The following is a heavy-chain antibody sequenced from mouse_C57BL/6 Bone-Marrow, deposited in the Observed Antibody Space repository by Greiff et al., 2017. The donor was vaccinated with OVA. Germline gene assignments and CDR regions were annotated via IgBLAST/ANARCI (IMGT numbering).Heavy chain of an antibody. CDR1: GFTFSSYA. CDR2: ISSGGDYI. D-gene: IGHD2-4*01. Sequence: EVQVVESGEGLVKPGGSLKLSCAASGFTFSSYAMSWVRQTPEKRLEWVAYISSGGDYIYYADTVKGRFTISRDNARNTLYLQMSSLKSEYTAMYYCTRAKFYYDYGYYYAMDYWGQGTSVTVSS. J-gene: IGHJ4*01. CDR3: TRAKFYYDYGYYYAMDY. V-gene: IGHV5-9-1*02.